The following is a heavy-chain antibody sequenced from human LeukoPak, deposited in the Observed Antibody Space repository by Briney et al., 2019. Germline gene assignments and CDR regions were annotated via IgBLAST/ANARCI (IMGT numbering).Heavy chain of an antibody. J-gene: IGHJ4*02. CDR2: IYYSGST. CDR1: AGSSSSSSYY. D-gene: IGHD5-24*01. CDR3: ARRGRGDGYNPPDY. V-gene: IGHV4-39*01. Sequence: SETLSLTCTVSAGSSSSSSYYWGWIRQPPGKGLEWIGSIYYSGSTYYNPSLKSRVTISVDTSKNQFSLKLSSVTAADTAVYYCARRGRGDGYNPPDYWGQGTLVTVSS.